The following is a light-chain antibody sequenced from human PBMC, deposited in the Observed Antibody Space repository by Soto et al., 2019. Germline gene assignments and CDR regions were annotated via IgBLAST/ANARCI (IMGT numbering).Light chain of an antibody. J-gene: IGKJ2*02. CDR1: QSINSW. Sequence: DIPMTQSPSTLSASVGDRVSITCRASQSINSWLAWYQQKPGKAPKLLIYKASNLEGGVPSRFSGSGSGTEFTLTISSLQPDDFATYYCQQYNTYSRTFGQGTKVETK. CDR2: KAS. V-gene: IGKV1-5*03. CDR3: QQYNTYSRT.